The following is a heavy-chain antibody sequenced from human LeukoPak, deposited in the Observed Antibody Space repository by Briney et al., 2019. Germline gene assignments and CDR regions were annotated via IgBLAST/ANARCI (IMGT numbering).Heavy chain of an antibody. CDR1: GFTFSSYW. D-gene: IGHD6-13*01. Sequence: PGGSLRLSCAASGFTFSSYWMSWVRQAPGKGLEWVANIKQDGSEKYYVDSVKGRFTISRDNAKNPLYLQMNSLRAEDTAVYYCARDRAAAEYYYYYYGMDVWGQGTTVTVSS. J-gene: IGHJ6*02. CDR2: IKQDGSEK. CDR3: ARDRAAAEYYYYYYGMDV. V-gene: IGHV3-7*01.